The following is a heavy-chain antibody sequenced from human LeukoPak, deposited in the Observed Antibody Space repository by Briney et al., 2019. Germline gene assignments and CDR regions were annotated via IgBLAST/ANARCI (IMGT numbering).Heavy chain of an antibody. V-gene: IGHV1-18*04. Sequence: HAASVKVSCKASGYTFTAYYVHWVRQAPGQGLEWMGWISAYNGNTNYAQKLQGRVTMTTDTSTSTAYMELRSLRSDDTAVYYCARVSRRAGLYYYFDYWGQGTLVTVSS. J-gene: IGHJ4*02. CDR2: ISAYNGNT. D-gene: IGHD6-13*01. CDR3: ARVSRRAGLYYYFDY. CDR1: GYTFTAYY.